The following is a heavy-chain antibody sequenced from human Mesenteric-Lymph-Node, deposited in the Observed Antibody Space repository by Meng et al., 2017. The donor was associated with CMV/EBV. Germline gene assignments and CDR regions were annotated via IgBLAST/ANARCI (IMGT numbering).Heavy chain of an antibody. CDR1: GFTFTSSA. J-gene: IGHJ4*02. V-gene: IGHV1-58*01. D-gene: IGHD6-6*01. CDR2: IVVGSGNT. CDR3: AADPIRLQLGPLDY. Sequence: SVKVSCKASGFTFTSSAVQWVRQARGQRLEWIGWIVVGSGNTNYAQKFQERVTITRDTSTSTAYMELSSLRSEDTAVYYCAADPIRLQLGPLDYWGQGTLVTVSS.